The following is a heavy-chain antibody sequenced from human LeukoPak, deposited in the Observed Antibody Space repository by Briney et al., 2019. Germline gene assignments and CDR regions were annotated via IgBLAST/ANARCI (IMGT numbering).Heavy chain of an antibody. V-gene: IGHV3-21*01. Sequence: GGPLRLSCTASGFTFSSYSINWVRLAPGQGLEWVSSISRCNSYINYADSVEGRRTIFREDAEKSVSLHMQSLSAADRSVYYCARKERRGINDYSGEGTPVAASS. CDR3: ARKERRGINDY. CDR1: GFTFSSYS. D-gene: IGHD5-24*01. J-gene: IGHJ4*02. CDR2: ISRCNSYI.